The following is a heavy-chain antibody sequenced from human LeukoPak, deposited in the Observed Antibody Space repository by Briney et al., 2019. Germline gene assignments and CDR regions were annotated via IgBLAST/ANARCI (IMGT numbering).Heavy chain of an antibody. CDR3: AKGTYYYDSSGYYYRQGSEIDY. Sequence: GGSLRLSCSASGFTFSSCGMHWVRQAPGMGLEWVAFIRYDGSNKYYADSVKGRFTISRDNSKNTLYLQMNSLRAEDTAVYYCAKGTYYYDSSGYYYRQGSEIDYWGQGTLVAVSS. D-gene: IGHD3-22*01. CDR2: IRYDGSNK. CDR1: GFTFSSCG. J-gene: IGHJ4*02. V-gene: IGHV3-30*02.